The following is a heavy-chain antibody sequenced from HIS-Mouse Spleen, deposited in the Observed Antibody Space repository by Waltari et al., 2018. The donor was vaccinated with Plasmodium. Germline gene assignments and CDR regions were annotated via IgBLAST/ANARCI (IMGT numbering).Heavy chain of an antibody. V-gene: IGHV3-66*01. D-gene: IGHD1-26*01. CDR3: ATPRVGGSYFDY. Sequence: EVQLVASGGGLVQPGGSLRLSCAAYGFTVSSAYLCWVRQAPGKGLEWVSVIYSGGSTYYADSVKGRFTISRDNSKNTLYLQMNSLRAEDTAVYYCATPRVGGSYFDYWGQGTLVTVSS. J-gene: IGHJ4*02. CDR2: IYSGGST. CDR1: GFTVSSAY.